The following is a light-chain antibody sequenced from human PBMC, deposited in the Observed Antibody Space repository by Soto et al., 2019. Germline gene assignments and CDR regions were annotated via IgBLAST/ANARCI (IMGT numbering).Light chain of an antibody. CDR2: QVS. CDR3: MQGTHGPHT. CDR1: HSLVHNNGNTY. V-gene: IGKV2-30*02. J-gene: IGKJ2*01. Sequence: DVVMTQSPLSLPVTLGQPASISCRSSHSLVHNNGNTYLAWFQQRPGQSPRRLIYQVSNRDSGVPDRFSGSGSGTDFTLKISRVEAEDFGVYHCMQGTHGPHTFGQGTKVDIK.